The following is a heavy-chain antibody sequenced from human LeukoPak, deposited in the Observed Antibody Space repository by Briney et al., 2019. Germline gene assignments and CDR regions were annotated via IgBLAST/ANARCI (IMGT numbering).Heavy chain of an antibody. V-gene: IGHV1-69*05. D-gene: IGHD5-18*01. CDR1: GGTFSSYA. CDR3: ARGYAAMAHAFDI. J-gene: IGHJ3*02. Sequence: SVKVSCKASGGTFSSYAISWVRQAPGQGLEWMGRIIPIFGTANYAQKFQGRVTITTDESTSTAYMELSSLRSEDTAVYYCARGYAAMAHAFDIWGQGTMVTVSS. CDR2: IIPIFGTA.